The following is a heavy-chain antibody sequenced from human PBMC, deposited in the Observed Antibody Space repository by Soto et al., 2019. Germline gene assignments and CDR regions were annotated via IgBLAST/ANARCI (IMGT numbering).Heavy chain of an antibody. CDR3: AKRKLRFLEWLLAPTYGMDV. D-gene: IGHD3-3*01. CDR1: GFTFSSYA. Sequence: GGSLRLSCAASGFTFSSYAMSWVRQAPGKGLEWVSAISGSGGSTYYADSVKGRFTISRDNSKNTLYLQMNSLRAEDTAVYYCAKRKLRFLEWLLAPTYGMDVWGQGTTVTVSS. V-gene: IGHV3-23*01. J-gene: IGHJ6*02. CDR2: ISGSGGST.